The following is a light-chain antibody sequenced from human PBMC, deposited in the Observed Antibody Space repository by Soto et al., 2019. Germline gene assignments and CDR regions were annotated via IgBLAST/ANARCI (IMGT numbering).Light chain of an antibody. J-gene: IGLJ1*01. V-gene: IGLV2-14*01. Sequence: QSTLTQPASVSGSPEQSITISCTGTSSDVGGYNYVSWYQHHPGKAPKLMISEVSNRPSGVSNRFSGSKSGNTASLTISGLQAEYEADYYCSSYTSSGTVDVFGSETKFTVL. CDR3: SSYTSSGTVDV. CDR2: EVS. CDR1: SSDVGGYNY.